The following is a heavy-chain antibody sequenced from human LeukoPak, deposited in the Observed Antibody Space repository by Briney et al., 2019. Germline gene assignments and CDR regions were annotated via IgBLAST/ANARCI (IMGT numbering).Heavy chain of an antibody. CDR2: IKYDGSEK. V-gene: IGHV3-7*01. Sequence: GGSLRLSCAASGFPFSRDWMTWVRQAPGKGLEWVANIKYDGSEKFYVGSVRGRFTISRDNTNNSLHLQMNSLRAEDTAIYYCARDPTYDSGSPLGYGGQGTLVAVSS. J-gene: IGHJ4*02. D-gene: IGHD3-10*01. CDR1: GFPFSRDW. CDR3: ARDPTYDSGSPLGY.